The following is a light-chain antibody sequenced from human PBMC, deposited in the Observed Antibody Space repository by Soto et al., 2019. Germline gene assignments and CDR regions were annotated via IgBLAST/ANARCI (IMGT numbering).Light chain of an antibody. CDR3: QQYGSSPWT. CDR1: QSVSSSY. CDR2: GAS. V-gene: IGKV3-20*01. J-gene: IGKJ1*01. Sequence: EIVLTQSPGTQSLSPGERATLSSRASQSVSSSYLAWYQQKPGQAPRLLIYGASSRATGIPDRFSGSGSGTDFTLTISRLEPADFAVYYCQQYGSSPWTFGQGTKVEIK.